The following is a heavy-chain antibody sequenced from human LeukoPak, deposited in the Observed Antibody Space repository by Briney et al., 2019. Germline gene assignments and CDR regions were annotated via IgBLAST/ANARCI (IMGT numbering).Heavy chain of an antibody. D-gene: IGHD3-22*01. CDR1: GGSISSYY. CDR3: ARGYDSSGYLYGY. Sequence: AETLSLTCTVSGGSISSYYWSWIRQPPGKGLEWIGYIYYSGSTNYNPSLKSRVTISVDTSKNQFSLKLSSVTAADTAVYYCARGYDSSGYLYGYWGQGTLVTVSS. CDR2: IYYSGST. V-gene: IGHV4-59*01. J-gene: IGHJ4*02.